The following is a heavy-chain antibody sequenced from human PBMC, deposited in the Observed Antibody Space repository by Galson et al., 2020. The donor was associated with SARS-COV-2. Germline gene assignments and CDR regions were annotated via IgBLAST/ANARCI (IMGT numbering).Heavy chain of an antibody. J-gene: IGHJ4*02. D-gene: IGHD2-2*01. CDR1: GYTFTSYG. CDR3: ARDGALGYCDSTTCFDFDY. CDR2: INAGNGDT. V-gene: IGHV1-3*01. Sequence: ASVKVSCKASGYTFTSYGMHWVRQAPGQRLEWMGWINAGNGDTKYSENFQGRVTITWDTSASTAYMEVSSLRSEDTAVYYCARDGALGYCDSTTCFDFDYWGQGTLVTVSS.